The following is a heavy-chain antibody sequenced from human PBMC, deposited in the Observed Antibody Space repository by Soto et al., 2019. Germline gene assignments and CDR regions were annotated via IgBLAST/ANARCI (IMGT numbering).Heavy chain of an antibody. Sequence: ASVKVSCKASGYTFTSYDINWVRQATGQGLEGMGWMNPNGGNTGYAKKFQGRVTMTRNTSISTAYMELSSLRSEDTAVYYFARGRPRAYYGSGSYYNRGGDYWGQGTLVTVSS. CDR3: ARGRPRAYYGSGSYYNRGGDY. D-gene: IGHD3-10*01. J-gene: IGHJ4*02. CDR1: GYTFTSYD. V-gene: IGHV1-8*01. CDR2: MNPNGGNT.